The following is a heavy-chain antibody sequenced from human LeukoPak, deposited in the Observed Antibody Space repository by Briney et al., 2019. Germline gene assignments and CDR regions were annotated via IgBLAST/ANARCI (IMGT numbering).Heavy chain of an antibody. CDR2: IYYSGSS. CDR3: ARDLGRGPGNY. V-gene: IGHV4-59*01. CDR1: GGSISRYY. J-gene: IGHJ4*02. D-gene: IGHD5-12*01. Sequence: SETLSLTCTVSGGSISRYYWCWIRQPPGKGLEWIGYIYYSGSSNYNPSLKSRVSISVDTSKNQFSLKLSSVTAADTAGYYCARDLGRGPGNYWGEGTLVTVSS.